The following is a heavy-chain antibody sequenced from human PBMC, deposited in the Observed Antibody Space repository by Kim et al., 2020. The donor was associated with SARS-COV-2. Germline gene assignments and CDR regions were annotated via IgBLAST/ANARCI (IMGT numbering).Heavy chain of an antibody. V-gene: IGHV1-24*01. CDR3: ATLITGIDAFDI. Sequence: EQKFQGRVTMTEDTSTDTAYMELSSLRSEDTAVYYCATLITGIDAFDIWGQGTMVTVSS. J-gene: IGHJ3*02. D-gene: IGHD1-20*01.